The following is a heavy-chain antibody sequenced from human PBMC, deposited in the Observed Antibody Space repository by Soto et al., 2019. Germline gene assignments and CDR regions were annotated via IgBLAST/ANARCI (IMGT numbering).Heavy chain of an antibody. CDR2: ISAYNGNT. CDR3: ARDWTYYDSSGYYSDAFAI. CDR1: GYTFTSYG. V-gene: IGHV1-18*01. Sequence: QVQLVQSGAEVKKPGASVKVSCKASGYTFTSYGISWVRQAPGQGLEWMGWISAYNGNTNYAHKLQGRVTMTTDTRXSXAHXELRSLRSGDTAVYYCARDWTYYDSSGYYSDAFAIWGQGTMVTVSS. J-gene: IGHJ3*02. D-gene: IGHD3-22*01.